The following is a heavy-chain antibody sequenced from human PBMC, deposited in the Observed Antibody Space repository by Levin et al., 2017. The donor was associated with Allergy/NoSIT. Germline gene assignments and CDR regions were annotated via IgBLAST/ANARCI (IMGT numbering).Heavy chain of an antibody. CDR3: ARGGTAAPSHYFSGMDV. J-gene: IGHJ6*02. V-gene: IGHV1-69*13. D-gene: IGHD6-13*01. CDR2: IVPIFGTP. CDR1: GGTFSSYA. Sequence: PLASVKVSCKASGGTFSSYAISWVRQAPGQGLEWMGEIVPIFGTPNFAQKFQGRVTITADESASIAYMELSTLRSEDTAVYYCARGGTAAPSHYFSGMDVWGQGTTVTVSS.